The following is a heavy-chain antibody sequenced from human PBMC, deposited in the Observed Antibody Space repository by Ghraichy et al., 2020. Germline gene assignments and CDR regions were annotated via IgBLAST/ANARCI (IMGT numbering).Heavy chain of an antibody. V-gene: IGHV3-15*01. CDR3: TAGHYTT. J-gene: IGHJ3*01. Sequence: GGSLRLSCAASGFTFSHAYVTWVRQAAGKGLQWVGRITSEADGGTTYYASPVKGRFTISRNHSKNMVFLLIDTLKIEYTAFYYCTAGHYTTWGQGTMVTVSS. D-gene: IGHD1-1*01. CDR2: ITSEADGGTT. CDR1: GFTFSHAY.